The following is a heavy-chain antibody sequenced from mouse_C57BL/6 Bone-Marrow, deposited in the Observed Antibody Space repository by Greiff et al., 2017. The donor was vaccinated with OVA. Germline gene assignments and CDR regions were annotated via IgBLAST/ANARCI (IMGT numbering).Heavy chain of an antibody. V-gene: IGHV1-55*01. CDR1: GYTFTSYW. D-gene: IGHD2-4*01. CDR3: AREVYYDYDVGWYFDV. CDR2: IYPGSGST. J-gene: IGHJ1*03. Sequence: LQQPGAELVKPGASVKMSCKASGYTFTSYWITWVKQRPGQGLEWIGDIYPGSGSTNYNEKFKSKATLTVDTSSSTAYMQLSSLTSEDSAVYYCAREVYYDYDVGWYFDVWGTGTTVTVSS.